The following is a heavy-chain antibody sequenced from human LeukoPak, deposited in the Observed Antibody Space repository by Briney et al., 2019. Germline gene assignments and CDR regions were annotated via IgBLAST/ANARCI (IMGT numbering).Heavy chain of an antibody. CDR2: IYTGGST. J-gene: IGHJ4*02. CDR3: ARMVRGVNTIDY. D-gene: IGHD3-10*01. Sequence: PGRSLRLACPPYGLTLSSNYMSWARQAPGKGLEWVSVIYTGGSTYYPDSVKGRFTIPRANSKNTPYLRMNSLRAETTAVYYCARMVRGVNTIDYWGQGTLVTVSS. V-gene: IGHV3-53*01. CDR1: GLTLSSNY.